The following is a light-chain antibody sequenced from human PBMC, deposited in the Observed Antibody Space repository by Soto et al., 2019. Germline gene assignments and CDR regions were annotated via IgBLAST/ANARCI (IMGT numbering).Light chain of an antibody. CDR2: RAS. J-gene: IGKJ5*01. CDR3: QHYNNWPIT. Sequence: EMVMTQSPAALSLARGESVTLSCRASQSVATNVAWYQQKPGQAPRLLIFRASARATGIPARFSGSGSGTEFTLTISSLQSEDFGFYFRQHYNNWPITFGQGTRLEIK. V-gene: IGKV3-15*01. CDR1: QSVATN.